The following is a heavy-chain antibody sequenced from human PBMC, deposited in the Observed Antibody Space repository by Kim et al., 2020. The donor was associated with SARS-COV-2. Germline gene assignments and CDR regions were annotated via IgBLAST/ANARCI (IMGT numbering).Heavy chain of an antibody. J-gene: IGHJ4*02. CDR3: AKGGWNDVTPWYYFDY. CDR2: ISGSGGST. CDR1: GFTFSSYA. D-gene: IGHD1-1*01. Sequence: GGSLRLSCAASGFTFSSYAMSWVRQAPGKGLEWVSAISGSGGSTYYADSVKGRFTISRDNSKNTLYLQMNSLRAEDTAVYYCAKGGWNDVTPWYYFDYWGQGTLVTVSS. V-gene: IGHV3-23*01.